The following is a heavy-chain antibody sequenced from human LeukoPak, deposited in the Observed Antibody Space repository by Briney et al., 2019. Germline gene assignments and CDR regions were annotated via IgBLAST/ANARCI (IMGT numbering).Heavy chain of an antibody. V-gene: IGHV1-24*01. Sequence: ASVKVSCKVSGYTLTELSMHWVRQAPGKGLEWMGGFDPEDGETIYAQKFQGRVTMTEDTSTDTGYMELSSLRSEDTAVYYCATDQKGAGLGFVYGSGRFNGLDVWGQGTTVTVSS. D-gene: IGHD3-10*01. J-gene: IGHJ6*02. CDR2: FDPEDGET. CDR1: GYTLTELS. CDR3: ATDQKGAGLGFVYGSGRFNGLDV.